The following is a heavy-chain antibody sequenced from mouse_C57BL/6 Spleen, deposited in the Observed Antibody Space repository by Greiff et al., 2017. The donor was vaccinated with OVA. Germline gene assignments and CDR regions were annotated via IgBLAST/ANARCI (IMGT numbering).Heavy chain of an antibody. CDR2: IYPGDGDT. CDR3: ARSLNWYCDV. CDR1: GYAFSSSW. Sequence: QVQLQQSGPELVKPGASVKISCKASGYAFSSSWMNWVKQRPGKGLEWIGRIYPGDGDTNSNGKLKGKATLTADKSSSTAYMQRSSLTSEDSAVYFCARSLNWYCDVWGTGTTVTVSS. V-gene: IGHV1-82*01. J-gene: IGHJ1*03.